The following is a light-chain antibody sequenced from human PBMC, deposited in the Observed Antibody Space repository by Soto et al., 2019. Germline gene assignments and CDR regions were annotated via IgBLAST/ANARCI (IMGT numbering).Light chain of an antibody. CDR1: KNDIGVYNY. V-gene: IGLV2-14*01. J-gene: IGLJ1*01. CDR3: SSFAGSSTFEV. CDR2: DVN. Sequence: QSALTQPPSASGSPGQSVTISCTGTKNDIGVYNYVSWYQHHPDKAPKLIIYDVNNRPSGVSKRFSGSKSGNTASLTISGLQAEDEADYYCSSFAGSSTFEVFGTGTKVTVL.